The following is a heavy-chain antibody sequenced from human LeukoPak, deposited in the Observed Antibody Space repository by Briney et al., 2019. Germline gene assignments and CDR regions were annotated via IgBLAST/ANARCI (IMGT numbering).Heavy chain of an antibody. J-gene: IGHJ4*02. CDR1: GYTFTGYY. CDR3: ARQLGATSRDY. CDR2: IIPNSGAT. V-gene: IGHV1-2*02. Sequence: ASVKVSCKASGYTFTGYYMHGVRQAPGQGLEGMGWIIPNSGATNYAQNLQGRVTMTRDTSITTAYMELKRLTSDDTAVYYCARQLGATSRDYWGQGTLVTVSS. D-gene: IGHD1-26*01.